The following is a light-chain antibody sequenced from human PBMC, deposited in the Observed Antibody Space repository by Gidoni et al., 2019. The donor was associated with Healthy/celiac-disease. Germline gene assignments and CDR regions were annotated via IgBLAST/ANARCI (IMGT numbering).Light chain of an antibody. CDR2: DAS. V-gene: IGKV1-33*01. CDR3: QQYDNLPPL. CDR1: QDISNY. Sequence: DIQMTQSPSSLSASVGDRVTITCQASQDISNYLNWYQQKPGKAPKLLIYDASNLETGVPSRFSGSGSGTDVTFTISSLQPEDIATYYCQQYDNLPPLFXXXTKLEIK. J-gene: IGKJ2*01.